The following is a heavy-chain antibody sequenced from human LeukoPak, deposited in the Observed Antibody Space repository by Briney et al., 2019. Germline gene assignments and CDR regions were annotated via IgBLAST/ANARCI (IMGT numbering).Heavy chain of an antibody. D-gene: IGHD2-15*01. V-gene: IGHV3-23*01. J-gene: IGHJ6*02. CDR1: GFAFSSYA. CDR3: AKNLYCGGGSCYPSALGMDV. Sequence: GGSLRLSCAASGFAFSSYAMSWVRQAPGKGLEWVSAISGSGGSTYYADSVKGRFTISRDNSKNTLFLQMNSLRAEDTAVYYCAKNLYCGGGSCYPSALGMDVWGQGATVTVSS. CDR2: ISGSGGST.